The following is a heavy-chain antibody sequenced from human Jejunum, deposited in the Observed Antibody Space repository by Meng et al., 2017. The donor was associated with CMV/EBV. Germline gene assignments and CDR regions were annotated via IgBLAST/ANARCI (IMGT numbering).Heavy chain of an antibody. CDR3: ARDRGPDALDY. CDR2: MGHDGSEE. Sequence: FGVSGFAFGTNWRTWVPRAPEKGGEGVVRMGHDGSEEYYLDSVRGRFTVSRDDAPDSMYLPMKSLRVEDAAIYYYARDRGPDALDYWGQGTLVTVSS. J-gene: IGHJ4*02. V-gene: IGHV3-7*01. CDR1: GFAFGTNW.